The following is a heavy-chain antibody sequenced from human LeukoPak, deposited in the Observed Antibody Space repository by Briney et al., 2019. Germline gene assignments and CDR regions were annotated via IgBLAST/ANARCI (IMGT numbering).Heavy chain of an antibody. CDR3: ARHRAQHDY. Sequence: PSETLSLTCTVSGGSISTYYWSWIRQPPGKGLEWIGYIYYSGSTNYNPSLKSRVTISVDTSKNQFSLKVSSVTAADTAVYYCARHRAQHDYWGQGTLVTVSS. D-gene: IGHD1-1*01. J-gene: IGHJ4*02. CDR2: IYYSGST. CDR1: GGSISTYY. V-gene: IGHV4-59*01.